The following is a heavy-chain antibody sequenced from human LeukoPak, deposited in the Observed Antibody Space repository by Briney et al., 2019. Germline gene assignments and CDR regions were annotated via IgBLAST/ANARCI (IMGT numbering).Heavy chain of an antibody. CDR3: AKRVSYDSSAAYFDY. Sequence: GGSLRLSCTTSEFTFGDYAMSWVRQPPGKGLEWVGSIRSKVYGGTTEDAPSVKGRFTISRDGSKSIAYLQMNSLRAEDAAVYYCAKRVSYDSSAAYFDYWGQGTLVTVSS. D-gene: IGHD3-22*01. J-gene: IGHJ4*02. V-gene: IGHV3-49*04. CDR2: IRSKVYGGTT. CDR1: EFTFGDYA.